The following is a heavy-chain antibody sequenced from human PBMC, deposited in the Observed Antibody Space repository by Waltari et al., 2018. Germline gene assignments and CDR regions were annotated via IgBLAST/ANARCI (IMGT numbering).Heavy chain of an antibody. J-gene: IGHJ3*02. V-gene: IGHV4-38-2*01. CDR2: IYHSGST. Sequence: QVQLQESGPGLVKPSETLSLTCAVSGYSISSGYYWGWIRQPPGKGLEWIGSIYHSGSTNYNPSLKSGVTISVDTAKNQFSLKLSSVTAADTAVYYCARRIVATYGRGNAFDIWGQGTMVTVSS. D-gene: IGHD5-12*01. CDR3: ARRIVATYGRGNAFDI. CDR1: GYSISSGYY.